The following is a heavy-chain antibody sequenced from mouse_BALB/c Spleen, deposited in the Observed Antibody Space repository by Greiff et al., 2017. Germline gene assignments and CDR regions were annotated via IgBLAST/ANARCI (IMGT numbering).Heavy chain of an antibody. J-gene: IGHJ3*01. D-gene: IGHD2-4*01. CDR3: ARHDDYDPWFAY. CDR1: GFTFSSYA. V-gene: IGHV5-9-3*01. CDR2: ISSGGSYT. Sequence: EVQGVESGGGLVKPGGSLKLSCAASGFTFSSYAMSWVRQTPEKRLEWVATISSGGSYTYYPDSVKGRFTISRDNAKNTLYLQMSSLRSEDTAMYCCARHDDYDPWFAYWGQGTLVTVSA.